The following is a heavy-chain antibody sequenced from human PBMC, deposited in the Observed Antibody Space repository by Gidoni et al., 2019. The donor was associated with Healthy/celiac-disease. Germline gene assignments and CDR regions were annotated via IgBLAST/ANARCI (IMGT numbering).Heavy chain of an antibody. CDR3: ARGVSSERWIQWED. CDR2: INHSGST. D-gene: IGHD5-18*01. J-gene: IGHJ4*02. CDR1: GGPFSGYS. Sequence: QLPLQQWGAGLSRPSEPLSPTCAPHGGPFSGYSWSWIRQPPGKGLEWIGEINHSGSTNYNPLHKSRVIISVDTSKNQYSLKLSSVTAADTAVYYCARGVSSERWIQWEDWGQGTLVTVSS. V-gene: IGHV4-34*01.